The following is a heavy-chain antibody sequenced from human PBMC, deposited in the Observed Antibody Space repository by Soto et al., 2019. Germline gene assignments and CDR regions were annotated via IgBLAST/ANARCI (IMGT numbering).Heavy chain of an antibody. CDR2: ISSSGDSV. V-gene: IGHV3-48*03. J-gene: IGHJ3*02. CDR3: AKPLEQRVHGAFDN. D-gene: IGHD1-1*01. Sequence: GGSLRLSCAASGFTFSSYEMNWVRQAPGKGLEWVSYISSSGDSVHYADSVTGRFTVSRDNAKNSLYLQMNSLRVEDTAVYYCAKPLEQRVHGAFDNWGQGTVVTVSS. CDR1: GFTFSSYE.